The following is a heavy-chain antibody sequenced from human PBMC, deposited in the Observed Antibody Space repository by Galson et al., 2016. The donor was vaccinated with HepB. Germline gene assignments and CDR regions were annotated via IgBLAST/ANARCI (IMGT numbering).Heavy chain of an antibody. CDR2: TSSDERVK. Sequence: SLRLSCAASGFTFRSYVTHWVRHPPGKGLEWVAVTSSDERVKFYADSVRGRFTISRDNSKNTLYLQMDRLTTDDTAVYYCARDKSFYYYGMDVWGQGTTVTGSS. CDR1: GFTFRSYV. V-gene: IGHV3-30*04. J-gene: IGHJ6*02. CDR3: ARDKSFYYYGMDV.